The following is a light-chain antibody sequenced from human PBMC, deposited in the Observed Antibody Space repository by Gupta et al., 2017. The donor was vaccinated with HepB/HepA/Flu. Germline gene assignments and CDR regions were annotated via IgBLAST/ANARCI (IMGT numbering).Light chain of an antibody. Sequence: DIQMTQSPSSLSASVGDRVTITCRASQGIYNYLAWFQQKPGKDPKSLIYAASSLQSGVPSKFSGSGSGTDFTLTISSLQPEDFATYYCQQDNSYPLTFGQGTRLEIK. CDR2: AAS. V-gene: IGKV1-16*02. CDR3: QQDNSYPLT. J-gene: IGKJ5*01. CDR1: QGIYNY.